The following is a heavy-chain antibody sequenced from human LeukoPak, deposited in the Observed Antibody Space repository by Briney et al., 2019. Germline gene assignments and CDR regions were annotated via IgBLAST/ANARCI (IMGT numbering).Heavy chain of an antibody. CDR2: IYSGGST. Sequence: PGGSLRLSCAASEFTFITYWMSWVRQAPGKGLEWVSVIYSGGSTYYADSVKGRFTISRDNSKSTLYIQMNSLRAEDTAVYYCARAKPKNMVRGLIMRRESRYYFDYWGQGTLVTVSS. V-gene: IGHV3-53*01. J-gene: IGHJ4*02. CDR3: ARAKPKNMVRGLIMRRESRYYFDY. CDR1: EFTFITYW. D-gene: IGHD3-10*01.